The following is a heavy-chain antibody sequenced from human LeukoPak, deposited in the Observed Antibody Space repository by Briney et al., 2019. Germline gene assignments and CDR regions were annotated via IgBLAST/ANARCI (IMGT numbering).Heavy chain of an antibody. Sequence: GGSLRLSCAASKFLFSHFGMHWVRQAPGKGLEWVAVIWSDGSNRYYADSVKGRFTISRDNSKSTLYLQMNSLRAEDTAVYYCAKDVLRLNYGYFDLWGRGTLVSVSS. V-gene: IGHV3-33*06. CDR3: AKDVLRLNYGYFDL. J-gene: IGHJ2*01. CDR1: KFLFSHFG. CDR2: IWSDGSNR. D-gene: IGHD2-21*02.